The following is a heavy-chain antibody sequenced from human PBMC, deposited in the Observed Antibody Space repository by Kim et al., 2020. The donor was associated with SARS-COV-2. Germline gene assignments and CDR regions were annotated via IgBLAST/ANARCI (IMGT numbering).Heavy chain of an antibody. CDR2: T. V-gene: IGHV3-53*01. Sequence: TYSADSVKGRFTISRDNSKNTLYLQMNSLRAEDTAVYYCARGDYYYGMDVWGQGTTVTVSS. CDR3: ARGDYYYGMDV. J-gene: IGHJ6*02.